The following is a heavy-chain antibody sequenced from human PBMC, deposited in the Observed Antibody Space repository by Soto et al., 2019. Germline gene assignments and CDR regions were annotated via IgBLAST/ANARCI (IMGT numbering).Heavy chain of an antibody. Sequence: SETLSLTCTVSGGSISSGGYYWSWIRQHPGKGLEWIGYIYYSGSTYYNPSLKSRVTISVDTSKNQFSLKLSSVTAADTAVDWAYTITGGAANTHYADSVTARFTISRDNSKNTLSLQMNRLRVEDTAVYHCAKGRIAVAAQYNWFDPWGQGTLVTVSS. D-gene: IGHD2-8*02. CDR1: GGSISSGGYY. CDR2: IYYSGST. J-gene: IGHJ5*02. CDR3: YTITGGAANTHYADSVTARFTISRDNSKNTLSLQMNRLRVEDTAVYHCAKGRIAVAAQYNWFDP. V-gene: IGHV4-31*03.